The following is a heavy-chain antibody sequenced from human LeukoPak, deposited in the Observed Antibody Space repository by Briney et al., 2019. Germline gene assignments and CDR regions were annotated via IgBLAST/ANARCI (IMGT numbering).Heavy chain of an antibody. Sequence: ASVKVSRKASGYTFTGYYMHWVRQAPGQGLEWMGWINPNSGGTNYAQKFQGRVTMTRDTSISTAYMELGRLRSDDTAVYYCARDRSGYGHFDYWGQGTLVTVSS. V-gene: IGHV1-2*02. D-gene: IGHD5-12*01. CDR1: GYTFTGYY. CDR2: INPNSGGT. J-gene: IGHJ4*02. CDR3: ARDRSGYGHFDY.